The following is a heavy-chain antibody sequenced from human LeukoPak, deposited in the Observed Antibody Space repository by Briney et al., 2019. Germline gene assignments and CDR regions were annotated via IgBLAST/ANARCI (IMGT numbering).Heavy chain of an antibody. V-gene: IGHV1-18*01. CDR2: ISAYNGNT. D-gene: IGHD5-18*01. CDR1: VYTFTSYG. CDR3: ARADTARLHGSYYYYYYLGF. Sequence: GASVKVSRKASVYTFTSYGISWVRQAPGQGLEWMGWISAYNGNTNYAQKLQGRVTMTTDTSTSTAYMELRSLRSDDTAVYYCARADTARLHGSYYYYYYLGFWGKGTTVTVSS. J-gene: IGHJ6*03.